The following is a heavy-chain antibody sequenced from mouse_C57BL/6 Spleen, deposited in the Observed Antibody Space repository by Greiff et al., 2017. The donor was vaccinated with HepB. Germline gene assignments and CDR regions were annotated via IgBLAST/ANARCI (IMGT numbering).Heavy chain of an antibody. CDR2: IDPENGDT. CDR3: TYGNYEADY. Sequence: VQLKQSGAELVRPGASVKLSCTASGFNIKDYYMHWVKQRPEQGLEWIGWIDPENGDTEYASKFQGKATITTDTSSNTAYLHLSSLTSEDTAVYYCTYGNYEADYWGQGTTLTVSS. CDR1: GFNIKDYY. J-gene: IGHJ2*01. V-gene: IGHV14-4*01. D-gene: IGHD2-1*01.